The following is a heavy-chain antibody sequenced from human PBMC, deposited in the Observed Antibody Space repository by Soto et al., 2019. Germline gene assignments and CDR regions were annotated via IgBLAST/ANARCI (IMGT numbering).Heavy chain of an antibody. CDR2: IWYDGSNK. V-gene: IGHV3-33*01. Sequence: GGSLRLSCAASGFTFSSYGMHWVRQAPGKGLEWVAVIWYDGSNKYYADSVKGRFTISRDNSKNTLYLQMNSLRAEDTAVYYCARETTVEGPFDYWGQGTLVTVSS. CDR1: GFTFSSYG. J-gene: IGHJ4*02. CDR3: ARETTVEGPFDY.